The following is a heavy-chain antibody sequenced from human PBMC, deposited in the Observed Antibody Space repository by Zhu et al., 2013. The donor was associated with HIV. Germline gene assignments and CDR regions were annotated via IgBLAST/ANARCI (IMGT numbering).Heavy chain of an antibody. Sequence: EVQLVESGGGLVQPGSSLRLSCAASGFTFSSHTMNWVRQAPGKGLEWVSSIDSGSTTIHYADSVKGRFTISRDNAKNSLYLQMINLRAEDTAMYYCARDPYYYGSGISYNLWLDPWGQGTLVTVSS. V-gene: IGHV3-48*04. CDR1: GFTFSSHT. D-gene: IGHD3-10*01. CDR2: IDSGSTTI. J-gene: IGHJ5*02. CDR3: ARDPYYYGSGISYNLWLDP.